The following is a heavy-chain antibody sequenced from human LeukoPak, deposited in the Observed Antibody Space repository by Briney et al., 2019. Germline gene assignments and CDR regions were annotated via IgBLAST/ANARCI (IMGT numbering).Heavy chain of an antibody. J-gene: IGHJ4*02. CDR3: ARYCTTATCPEGDVY. CDR2: NKPNNGDT. Sequence: GSVRVSCKASGYTFTGYYIHWVRQAPGQGLEWMGWNKPNNGDTRSAQKFQGRVAMTRDTSISTVYLELSGLRSDDTAVYYCARYCTTATCPEGDVYWGQGTLVTVSS. V-gene: IGHV1-2*02. CDR1: GYTFTGYY. D-gene: IGHD2-8*01.